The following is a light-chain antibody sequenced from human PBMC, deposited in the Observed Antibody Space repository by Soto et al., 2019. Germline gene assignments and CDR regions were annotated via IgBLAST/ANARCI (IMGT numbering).Light chain of an antibody. CDR2: KAS. CDR1: QSVSTG. V-gene: IGKV1-5*03. J-gene: IGKJ4*01. Sequence: DIQLTQSPSTVSASVGDRVNITYRASQSVSTGLAWYQQKPGKAPKPLIYKASILERGVPSRFSGSGSETDFTEFTLIISSLLPDDFAMYYCQQYMRYPLTFGGGTKVDIK. CDR3: QQYMRYPLT.